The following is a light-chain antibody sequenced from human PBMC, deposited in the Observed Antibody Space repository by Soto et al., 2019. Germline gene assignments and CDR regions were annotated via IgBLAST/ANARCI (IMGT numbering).Light chain of an antibody. Sequence: QSVVTQPPSISGSPGQSGTISCTCISSNIGAGSDVHWYHQLPGTAPKLLIYGNTNRPSGVPDRFSGSKSGTSASLAIAGLQTEDEGDYYCQTYDSSLSGLYVFGTGTKVTVL. CDR2: GNT. CDR1: SSNIGAGSD. CDR3: QTYDSSLSGLYV. J-gene: IGLJ1*01. V-gene: IGLV1-40*02.